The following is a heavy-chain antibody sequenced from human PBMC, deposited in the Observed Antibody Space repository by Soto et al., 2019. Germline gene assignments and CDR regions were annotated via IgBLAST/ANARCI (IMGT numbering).Heavy chain of an antibody. V-gene: IGHV1-2*02. CDR1: GYMFTGYY. D-gene: IGHD1-26*01. J-gene: IGHJ6*02. Sequence: ASVKVSCKASGYMFTGYYVHWVRQAPGQGLEWMGCINPNSGDTNYALKFQGRVTMTRDTSISTAYMELSRLRSDDTAVYYCARATSGSYTYYYVMDVWGQGTTVTVSS. CDR2: INPNSGDT. CDR3: ARATSGSYTYYYVMDV.